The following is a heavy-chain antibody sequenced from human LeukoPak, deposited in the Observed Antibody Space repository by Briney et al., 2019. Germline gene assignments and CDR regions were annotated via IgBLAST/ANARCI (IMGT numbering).Heavy chain of an antibody. V-gene: IGHV3-23*01. J-gene: IGHJ3*02. Sequence: GGYLRLSCAASGFTFSSYAMSWVRQAPGKGLEWVTAISGSGGSTYYADSVKGRFAISRDNSKNTLYLQMNSLRAEDTAVYYCAKVAPRPYSSGLDAFDIWGQGTMVTVSS. CDR2: ISGSGGST. CDR1: GFTFSSYA. CDR3: AKVAPRPYSSGLDAFDI. D-gene: IGHD6-19*01.